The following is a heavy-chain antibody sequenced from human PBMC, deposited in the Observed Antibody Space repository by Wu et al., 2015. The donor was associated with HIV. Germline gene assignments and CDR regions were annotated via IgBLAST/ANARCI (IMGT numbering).Heavy chain of an antibody. V-gene: IGHV1-69*16. J-gene: IGHJ6*02. CDR1: GGTFSTYT. Sequence: QVQLVQSGAEVKKPGSSVKVSCKASGGTFSTYTMNWVRQAPGQGLEWMGRIIPALGTVKYAQNFQGRVTITTDGTDESTSTAYMELSSLRSDDTAVYFXARMIKYYCDHERNYYYCGVDVWGQGTTVTVSS. D-gene: IGHD3-22*01. CDR2: IIPALGTV. CDR3: ARMIKYYCDHERNYYYCGVDV.